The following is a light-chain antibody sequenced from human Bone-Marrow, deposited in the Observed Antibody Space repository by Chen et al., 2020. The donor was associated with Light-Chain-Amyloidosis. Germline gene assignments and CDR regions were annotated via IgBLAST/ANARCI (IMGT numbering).Light chain of an antibody. V-gene: IGKV3-20*01. CDR3: QQYGTSPLT. CDR1: QTISSNC. J-gene: IGKJ4*01. CDR2: GSS. Sequence: EIVLTQSPGTLSLSPGEGANLSCRASQTISSNCLTCYQQKFGQAPRLRIYGSSSRATGIPDRSTGSGSGTDFTLTINRLEPEDFAMYYCQQYGTSPLTFGGGTKVEIK.